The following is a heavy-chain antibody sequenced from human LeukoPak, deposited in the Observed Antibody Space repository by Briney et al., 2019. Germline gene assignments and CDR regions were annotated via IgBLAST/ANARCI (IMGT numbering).Heavy chain of an antibody. Sequence: RGRLRLSSVPSGFSLTIYAMSWVRPTPEEGLGWVSSISGSGAKKNHADSVRGRSSTSTANSKNTSYMQMDRLRAEDTAVYYCAKDLGRKGINMVRGGIKSPDYWGQGTLVTVSS. CDR2: ISGSGAKK. D-gene: IGHD3-10*01. J-gene: IGHJ4*02. CDR3: AKDLGRKGINMVRGGIKSPDY. CDR1: GFSLTIYA. V-gene: IGHV3-23*01.